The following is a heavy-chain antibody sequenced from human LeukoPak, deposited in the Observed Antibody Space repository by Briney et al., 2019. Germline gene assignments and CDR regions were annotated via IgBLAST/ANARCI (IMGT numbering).Heavy chain of an antibody. J-gene: IGHJ4*02. V-gene: IGHV3-21*01. CDR1: GFIFSSYS. Sequence: GGSLRLSCAASGFIFSSYSMNWVRQAPGKGLEWVSSISSSSNYIYYADSVRGRFTISRDDAKNSLYLQMNSLRAEDTAVYYCAGGDGDYDYFDYWGQGILVTVSP. CDR2: ISSSSNYI. D-gene: IGHD4-17*01. CDR3: AGGDGDYDYFDY.